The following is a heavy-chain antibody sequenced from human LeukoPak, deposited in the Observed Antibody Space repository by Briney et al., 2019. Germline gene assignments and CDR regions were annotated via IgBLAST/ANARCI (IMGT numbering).Heavy chain of an antibody. Sequence: SETLSLTCTVSGGSISSYYWSWIRQPPGKGLEWIVYIYYSGSTNYNPSLKSRVTISVDTSKNQLSLKLRSVTAADTAVYYCARGLGGSSGCFGYWGQGTLVTVSS. V-gene: IGHV4-59*01. J-gene: IGHJ4*02. D-gene: IGHD6-19*01. CDR1: GGSISSYY. CDR3: ARGLGGSSGCFGY. CDR2: IYYSGST.